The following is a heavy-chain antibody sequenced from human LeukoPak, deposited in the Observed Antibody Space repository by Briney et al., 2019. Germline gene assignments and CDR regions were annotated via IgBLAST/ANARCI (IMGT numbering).Heavy chain of an antibody. J-gene: IGHJ6*02. CDR2: IIPILGIA. Sequence: GASVKVSCKASGGTFSSYAISWVRQAPGQGLEWMGRIIPILGIANYAQKCQGRVTITADKSTSTAYMELSSLRSEDTAVYYCPRDKSVTSGMDVWGQGTTVTVSS. D-gene: IGHD4-17*01. CDR1: GGTFSSYA. V-gene: IGHV1-69*04. CDR3: PRDKSVTSGMDV.